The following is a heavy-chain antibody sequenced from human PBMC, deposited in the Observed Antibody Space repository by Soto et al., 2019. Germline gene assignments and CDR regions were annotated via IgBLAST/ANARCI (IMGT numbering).Heavy chain of an antibody. CDR3: AREVQVHAPAFVC. Sequence: QVQLVQSGAEMKKPGSSVKVSCQSSGGTFNTYAMNWVRQAPGQGPEWMGDISPMFGAANYAPKFQGRVTITADESTGTSYMQLSSLTSEDTALYFCAREVQVHAPAFVCWGQGTLVNVSS. CDR1: GGTFNTYA. CDR2: ISPMFGAA. V-gene: IGHV1-69*19. J-gene: IGHJ4*02. D-gene: IGHD3-10*01.